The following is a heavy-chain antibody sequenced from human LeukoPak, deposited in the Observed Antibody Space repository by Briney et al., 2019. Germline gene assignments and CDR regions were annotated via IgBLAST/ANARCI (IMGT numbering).Heavy chain of an antibody. V-gene: IGHV3-48*01. Sequence: GSLRLSCAASGLTFSSYSMNWVRQAPGKGLEWVSYISSSSSTIYYADSVKGRFTISRDNAKNSLYLQMNSLRAEDAAVYYCARDEVGATLYYYYGMDVWGQGTTVTVSS. CDR3: ARDEVGATLYYYYGMDV. CDR1: GLTFSSYS. D-gene: IGHD1-26*01. CDR2: ISSSSSTI. J-gene: IGHJ6*02.